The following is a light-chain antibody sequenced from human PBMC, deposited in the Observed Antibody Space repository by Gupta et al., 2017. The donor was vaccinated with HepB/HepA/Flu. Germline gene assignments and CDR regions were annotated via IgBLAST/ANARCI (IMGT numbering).Light chain of an antibody. CDR3: STWYDSLNGVV. CDR1: SSNVGSRT. J-gene: IGLJ2*01. Sequence: QSVLTQPPSTSGTTGQTVTISCFGSSSNVGSRTVNWYQHLPGRSPKLFIYNNDQRPSGVSDRFSGSKSGTSASLAINGLQPDDDADYYFSTWYDSLNGVVFGGGTKLTVL. CDR2: NND. V-gene: IGLV1-44*01.